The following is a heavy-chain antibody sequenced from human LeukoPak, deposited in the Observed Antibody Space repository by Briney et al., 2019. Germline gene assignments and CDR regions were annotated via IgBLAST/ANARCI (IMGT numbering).Heavy chain of an antibody. CDR2: IYYSGST. CDR1: GGSISSSSYY. V-gene: IGHV4-39*01. CDR3: ARPGLFGVVTPTIFFDY. J-gene: IGHJ4*02. D-gene: IGHD3-3*01. Sequence: PSETLSLTCTVSGGSISSSSYYWGWIRQPPGKGLEWIGSIYYSGSTYYNPSLKSRVTISVDTSKNQFSLKLSSVTAADTAGYYCARPGLFGVVTPTIFFDYWGQGTLVTVSS.